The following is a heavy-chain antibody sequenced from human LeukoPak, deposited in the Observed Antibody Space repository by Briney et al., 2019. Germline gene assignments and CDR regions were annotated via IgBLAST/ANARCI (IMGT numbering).Heavy chain of an antibody. J-gene: IGHJ3*02. CDR2: IKQDESEK. V-gene: IGHV3-7*01. CDR3: ARDKEEMVRAPYAFGI. D-gene: IGHD3-10*01. CDR1: GFTFSKYW. Sequence: GGSLRLSCAASGFTFSKYWMTWVRQAPGEGLEWVANIKQDESEKYYVDSGKGRFTTYRDNAKTALYLQMNSLRAQDTAVYYCARDKEEMVRAPYAFGIWGQGTMVTVSS.